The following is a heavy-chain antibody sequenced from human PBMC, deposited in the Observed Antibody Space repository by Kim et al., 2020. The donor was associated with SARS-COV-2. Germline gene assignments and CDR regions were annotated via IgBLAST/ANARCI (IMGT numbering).Heavy chain of an antibody. J-gene: IGHJ2*01. Sequence: SETLSLTCNVFGGSISTSSDYWVWIRQAPGKGLEWIGSWYHSGATYYNPSLKSRVTISIDTSKIHFSLKLTSVTAADTAVYCCARLTETYWYFDLWGRGTLVTVSS. CDR2: WYHSGAT. CDR3: ARLTETYWYFDL. D-gene: IGHD1-20*01. CDR1: GGSISTSSDY. V-gene: IGHV4-39*01.